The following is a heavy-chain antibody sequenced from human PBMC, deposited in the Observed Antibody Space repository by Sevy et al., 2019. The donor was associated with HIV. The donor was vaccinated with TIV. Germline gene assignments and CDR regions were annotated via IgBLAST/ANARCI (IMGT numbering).Heavy chain of an antibody. V-gene: IGHV3-23*01. CDR2: INGSGTST. CDR3: AKDRGGYCSGGTCYGDAFDF. D-gene: IGHD2-15*01. Sequence: GGSLRLSCTASQFTFSTDAMSWVRQAPGKGLEWVSIINGSGTSTYYADSVKDRFSISRDNSRGTLHLQMNSLRAEDTALYYCAKDRGGYCSGGTCYGDAFDFWGPGTMVTVSS. J-gene: IGHJ3*01. CDR1: QFTFSTDA.